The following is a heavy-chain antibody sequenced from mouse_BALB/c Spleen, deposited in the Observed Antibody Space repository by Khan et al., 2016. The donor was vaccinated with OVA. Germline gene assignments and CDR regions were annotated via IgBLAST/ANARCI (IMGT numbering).Heavy chain of an antibody. J-gene: IGHJ3*01. D-gene: IGHD4-1*01. CDR3: AMGRTY. CDR1: GYSITSDYA. V-gene: IGHV3-2*02. CDR2: ITYSGST. Sequence: EVKLEESGPDLVKPSQSLSLTCTVTGYSITSDYAWNWIRQFPGNKLEWMGYITYSGSTSYRPFLKSRISITRDTSKNQFFLQLNSVTTEDTATYYCAMGRTYWGQGTLVTVSA.